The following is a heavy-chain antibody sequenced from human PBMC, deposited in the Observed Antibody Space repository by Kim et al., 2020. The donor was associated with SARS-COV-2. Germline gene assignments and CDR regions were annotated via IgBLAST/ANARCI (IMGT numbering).Heavy chain of an antibody. V-gene: IGHV1-69*04. CDR2: IIPILGIA. CDR1: GGTFSSYA. Sequence: SVKVSCKASGGTFSSYAISWVRQAPGQGLEWMGRIIPILGIANYAQKFQGRVTITADKSTSTAYMELSSLRSEDTAVYYCADFGIGYSSGWSSRKGYYYGMDVWGQGTTVTISS. CDR3: ADFGIGYSSGWSSRKGYYYGMDV. D-gene: IGHD6-19*01. J-gene: IGHJ6*02.